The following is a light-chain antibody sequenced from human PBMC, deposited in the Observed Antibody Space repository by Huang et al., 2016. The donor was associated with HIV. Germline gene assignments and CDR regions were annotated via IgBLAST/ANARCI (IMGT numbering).Light chain of an antibody. J-gene: IGKJ2*01. CDR2: GAS. CDR3: QHYANWPWFT. V-gene: IGKV3-15*01. Sequence: EIVLTQSPATLSVSPGERATLSCRASQSVSSNLAWYQQKPGQAPRLLIYGASTRATGNPARFSGSGSGKEFTLTINSLQSEDFAVYYCQHYANWPWFTFGQGTKL. CDR1: QSVSSN.